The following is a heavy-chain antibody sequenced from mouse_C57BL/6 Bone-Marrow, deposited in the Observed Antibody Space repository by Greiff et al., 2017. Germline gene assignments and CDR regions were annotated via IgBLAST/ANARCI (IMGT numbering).Heavy chain of an antibody. CDR1: GFTFSSYA. Sequence: VKLVESGEGLVKPGGSLKLSCAASGFTFSSYAMSWVRQTPEKRLEWVAYISSGGDYIYYADIVKGRLTISRDNARNTLYLQMSSLKSEDTAMYYCTRDSVPWFAYWGQGTLVTVSA. CDR2: ISSGGDYI. J-gene: IGHJ3*01. V-gene: IGHV5-9-1*02. CDR3: TRDSVPWFAY.